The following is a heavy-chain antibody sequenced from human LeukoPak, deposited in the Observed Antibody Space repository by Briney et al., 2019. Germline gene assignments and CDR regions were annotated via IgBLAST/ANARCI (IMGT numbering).Heavy chain of an antibody. D-gene: IGHD2-15*01. CDR1: GFTFSSYE. CDR2: ISSSGSTI. V-gene: IGHV3-48*03. J-gene: IGHJ4*02. Sequence: PGGSLRLSCAASGFTFSSYEMNRVRQAPGKGLEWVSYISSSGSTIYYADSVKGRFTISRDNAKNSLYLQMNSLRAEDTAVYYCARDDCSGGSCYFDYWGQGTLVTVSS. CDR3: ARDDCSGGSCYFDY.